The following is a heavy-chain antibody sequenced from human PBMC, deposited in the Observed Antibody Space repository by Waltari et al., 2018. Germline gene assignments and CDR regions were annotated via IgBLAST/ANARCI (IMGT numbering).Heavy chain of an antibody. J-gene: IGHJ4*02. CDR3: AREVTKVELGRRLPHFFDS. CDR1: GSSITSNSFY. CDR2: FYSSEYI. Sequence: HVQLQESGPGLVKPSQTLSLTCPVSGSSITSNSFYWTWVRQPAGKGLEWIGRFYSSEYINYNPSLKSRVTISRDTSKKQFFLKLTSVTAADTAFYYCAREVTKVELGRRLPHFFDSWGQGTLVTVSS. V-gene: IGHV4-61*02. D-gene: IGHD7-27*01.